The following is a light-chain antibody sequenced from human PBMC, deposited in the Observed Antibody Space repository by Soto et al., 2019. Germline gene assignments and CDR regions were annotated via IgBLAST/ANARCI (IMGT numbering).Light chain of an antibody. V-gene: IGLV2-23*01. CDR3: CSSAGSSTVV. J-gene: IGLJ2*01. Sequence: QSVLTQPASVSGSPGQSITISCTGTSSDVGSYNLVSWYQQYPGKAPKLMIYEGSKRPSGVSTRFSGSKSGNTASLTISGLQAEDEADYYCCSSAGSSTVVFGGGTKVTVL. CDR1: SSDVGSYNL. CDR2: EGS.